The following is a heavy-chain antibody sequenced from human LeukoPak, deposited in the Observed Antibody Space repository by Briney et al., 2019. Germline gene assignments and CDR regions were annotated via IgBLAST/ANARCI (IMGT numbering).Heavy chain of an antibody. V-gene: IGHV1-69*04. D-gene: IGHD6-19*01. CDR2: IIPILGIA. CDR3: ARGTPSGWHGAVY. CDR1: GGTFSSYA. Sequence: SVKVSCKASGGTFSSYAISWVRQAPGQGLEWMGRIIPILGIANYAQKFQGRVTITADKSTSTAYMELSSLRSEDTAVYYCARGTPSGWHGAVYWGQGTLVTVSS. J-gene: IGHJ4*02.